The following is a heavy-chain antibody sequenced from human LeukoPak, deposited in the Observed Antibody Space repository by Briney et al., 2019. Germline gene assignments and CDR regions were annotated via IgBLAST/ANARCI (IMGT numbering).Heavy chain of an antibody. D-gene: IGHD3-10*01. J-gene: IGHJ4*02. CDR2: IYTSGST. CDR3: ARVSPDYYGSGSYYRVIDY. V-gene: IGHV4-4*07. CDR1: GGSISNYY. Sequence: SETLSLTCTVSGGSISNYYWSWIRQPAGKGLEWIGRIYTSGSTNYNPSLKSRVTMSVDTSKNQFSLKLSSVTAADTAVYYCARVSPDYYGSGSYYRVIDYWGQGTLVTVSS.